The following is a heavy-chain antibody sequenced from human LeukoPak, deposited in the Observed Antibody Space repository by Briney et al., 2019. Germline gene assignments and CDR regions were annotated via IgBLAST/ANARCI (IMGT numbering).Heavy chain of an antibody. Sequence: GGSLRLSCAGSGFTFSSDSMNWVRQAPGKGLEWVSYISSSGNTKHHVDSVKGRFTISRDNAKNSVYLQMNSLRNEDTAVYYCARDLTSVPTRWGQGTLVTVSS. J-gene: IGHJ4*02. D-gene: IGHD4-17*01. CDR1: GFTFSSDS. CDR3: ARDLTSVPTR. CDR2: ISSSGNTK. V-gene: IGHV3-48*02.